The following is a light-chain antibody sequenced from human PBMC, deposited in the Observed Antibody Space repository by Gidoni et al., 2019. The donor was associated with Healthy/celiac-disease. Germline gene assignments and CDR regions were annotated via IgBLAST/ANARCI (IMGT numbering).Light chain of an antibody. V-gene: IGKV3-11*01. CDR1: QRVSSY. CDR2: DAS. J-gene: IGKJ3*01. Sequence: EIVLTQSPATLSLSPGERATLSCRASQRVSSYLAWYQQKPGQAPRLLIYDASNRATGIPARFSGSGSGTDFTLTISSLEPEDFAVYYCQQRSNWPPLFGPGTKVDIK. CDR3: QQRSNWPPL.